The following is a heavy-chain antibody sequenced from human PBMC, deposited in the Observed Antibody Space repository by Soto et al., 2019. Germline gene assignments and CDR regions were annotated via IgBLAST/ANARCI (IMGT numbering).Heavy chain of an antibody. CDR1: GYSFTIYD. V-gene: IGHV1-8*01. CDR3: ARGPTGYYFQYEYYGMDV. CDR2: MNPNSGNT. Sequence: ASVKVCCKSSGYSFTIYDINWLRQATGQGLEWMGWMNPNSGNTGYAQKFQGRFTMTRNTSISTAYMELSSLRSEDTAVYYCARGPTGYYFQYEYYGMDVWRQGTTVTVSS. J-gene: IGHJ6*02. D-gene: IGHD3-9*01.